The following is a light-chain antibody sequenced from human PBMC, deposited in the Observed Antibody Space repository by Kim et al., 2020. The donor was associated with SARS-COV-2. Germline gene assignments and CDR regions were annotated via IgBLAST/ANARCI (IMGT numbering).Light chain of an antibody. V-gene: IGKV3-11*01. Sequence: VVRQSPATLSLSPGERATLSCRASQSVGTYLAWYQQKPDQAPRLLIYDASKRATGIPARFRGSGSGTDFTLTIGTLEAEDFAVYYCQQRSKFGQGTRLGIK. J-gene: IGKJ5*01. CDR1: QSVGTY. CDR3: QQRSK. CDR2: DAS.